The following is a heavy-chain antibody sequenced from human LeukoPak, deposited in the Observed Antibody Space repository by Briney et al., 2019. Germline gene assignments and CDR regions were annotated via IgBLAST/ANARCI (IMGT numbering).Heavy chain of an antibody. CDR2: IYTCGST. V-gene: IGHV4-4*07. D-gene: IGHD3-22*01. CDR3: AGNTYYYDSSGYYYRDY. Sequence: SETLSLTCTVSGGSISSYYWSWIRQPAGKGLEWIGRIYTCGSTNYNPSLKSRVTMSVDTSKNQFSLKLSSVTAADTAVYYCAGNTYYYDSSGYYYRDYWGQGTLVTVSS. J-gene: IGHJ4*02. CDR1: GGSISSYY.